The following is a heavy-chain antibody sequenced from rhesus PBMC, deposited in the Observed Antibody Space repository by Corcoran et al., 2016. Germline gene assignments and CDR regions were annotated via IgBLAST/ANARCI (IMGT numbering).Heavy chain of an antibody. Sequence: QVQLQESGPGLVKPSETLSLTCAVSGYSISSNYWSWIRQPPGKGLEWIGYIYGRSGSTSYNPSLKSRVTISTDTSKNQFSLKLSSVTAADTAVYYCARALGNRSGLDSWGQGVVVTVSS. CDR3: ARALGNRSGLDS. D-gene: IGHD1-44*01. J-gene: IGHJ6*01. V-gene: IGHV4-147*01. CDR1: GYSISSNY. CDR2: IYGRSGST.